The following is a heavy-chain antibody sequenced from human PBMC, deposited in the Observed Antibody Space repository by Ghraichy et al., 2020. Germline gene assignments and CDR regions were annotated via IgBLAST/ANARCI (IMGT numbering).Heavy chain of an antibody. Sequence: SQTLSLTCTVSGGSISSSSYYWGWIRQPPGKGLEWIESIYYSGSTYYNPSLKSRVTISVDTSKNQFSLKLSSVTAADTAVYYCARLTYDFWGGDAFDIWGQGTMVTVSS. J-gene: IGHJ3*02. V-gene: IGHV4-39*01. CDR1: GGSISSSSYY. D-gene: IGHD3-3*01. CDR3: ARLTYDFWGGDAFDI. CDR2: IYYSGST.